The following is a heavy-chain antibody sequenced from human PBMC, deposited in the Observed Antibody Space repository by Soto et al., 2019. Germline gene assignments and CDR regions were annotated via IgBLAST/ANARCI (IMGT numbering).Heavy chain of an antibody. Sequence: SETLSLTCFVSGYSITAGGCYWSWIRHHPGKGLEWIGSFYSSGSIIYNPSLRSRVSISGDTSSNQFSMSLTSVTAADTARYYCARMYSSGSGWFHPWGQGTLVTVSS. CDR3: ARMYSSGSGWFHP. CDR1: GYSITAGGCY. V-gene: IGHV4-31*03. J-gene: IGHJ5*02. D-gene: IGHD6-19*01. CDR2: FYSSGSI.